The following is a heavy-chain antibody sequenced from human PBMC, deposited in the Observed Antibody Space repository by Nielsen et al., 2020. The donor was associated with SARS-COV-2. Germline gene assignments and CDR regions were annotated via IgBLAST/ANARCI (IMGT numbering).Heavy chain of an antibody. V-gene: IGHV3-7*03. CDR2: IKPDGSEK. D-gene: IGHD6-19*01. CDR1: GFTFSSLW. Sequence: GESLKISCAASGFTFSSLWMSWVRQVPGKGLEWVADIKPDGSEKVYVDSVRGRFTTSRDNAKNSLYLQMNSLRAEDTALYYCAKLSSGWPDDAFDIWGQGTMVTVSS. CDR3: AKLSSGWPDDAFDI. J-gene: IGHJ3*02.